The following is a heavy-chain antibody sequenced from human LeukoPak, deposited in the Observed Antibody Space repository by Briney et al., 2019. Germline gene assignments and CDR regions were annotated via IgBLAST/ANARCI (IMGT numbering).Heavy chain of an antibody. CDR1: GYTFTAYY. Sequence: ASVKVSCKASGYTFTAYYLHWVRQAPGQGLEWMGGINPNSGGTKYAQKVQGRVAMTRDTSISTAYMEVSRLTSDDTAVYYCARGPTTVFDYWGQGTLVTVSS. CDR2: INPNSGGT. J-gene: IGHJ4*02. D-gene: IGHD1-1*01. V-gene: IGHV1-2*02. CDR3: ARGPTTVFDY.